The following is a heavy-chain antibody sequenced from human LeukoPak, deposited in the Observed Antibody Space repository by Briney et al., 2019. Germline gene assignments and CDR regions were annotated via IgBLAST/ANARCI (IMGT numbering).Heavy chain of an antibody. CDR3: ARDPTYCSSTSCKPIQFDY. CDR1: GFTFSSYG. Sequence: GGSLRLSRAASGFTFSSYGMHWVRQAPGKGLEWVAVISYDGSNKYYADSVKGRFTISRDNAKNSLYLQMNSLRAEDTAVYYCARDPTYCSSTSCKPIQFDYWGQGTLVTVSS. J-gene: IGHJ4*02. CDR2: ISYDGSNK. V-gene: IGHV3-30*03. D-gene: IGHD2-2*01.